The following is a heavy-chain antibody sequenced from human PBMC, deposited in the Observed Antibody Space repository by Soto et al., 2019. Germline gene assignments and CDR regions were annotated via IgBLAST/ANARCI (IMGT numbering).Heavy chain of an antibody. D-gene: IGHD5-18*01. V-gene: IGHV3-53*01. CDR3: AREDTAMVMAY. J-gene: IGHJ4*02. Sequence: PVGSLRLSCAASGFTVSSNYMSWVRQAPGKGLEWVSVIYSGGSTYYADSVKGRFTISRDNSKNTLYLQMHSLRAEDTAVYYCAREDTAMVMAYWGQGTLVTVSS. CDR1: GFTVSSNY. CDR2: IYSGGST.